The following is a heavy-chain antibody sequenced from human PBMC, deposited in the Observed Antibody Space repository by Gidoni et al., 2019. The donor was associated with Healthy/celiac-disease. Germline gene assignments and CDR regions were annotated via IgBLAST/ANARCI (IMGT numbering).Heavy chain of an antibody. V-gene: IGHV1-24*01. D-gene: IGHD6-6*01. CDR2: FDPEDGET. Sequence: QVPLVQSGAEVKKPGASVKVSCKVSGYTLTELSMPWVRQAPGKGLEWMGGFDPEDGETIYAQKFQVRVTMTEDTSTDTAYMELSSLGSEDTAVYYCATTSIAARLHYYYGMDVWGQGTTVTVSS. CDR3: ATTSIAARLHYYYGMDV. J-gene: IGHJ6*02. CDR1: GYTLTELS.